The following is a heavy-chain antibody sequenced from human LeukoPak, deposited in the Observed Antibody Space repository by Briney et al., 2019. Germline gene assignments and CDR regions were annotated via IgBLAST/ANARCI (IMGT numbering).Heavy chain of an antibody. V-gene: IGHV3-74*01. Sequence: GGSLRLSCAASGFTFSNYWMHWVRQAPGKGLVWVSRINSDGINTSYADSVKGRFTISRDNSKNTLYLQINSLRAEDTAIYYCARDERWIQFNYWGQGTLVTVSS. J-gene: IGHJ4*02. D-gene: IGHD5-18*01. CDR1: GFTFSNYW. CDR3: ARDERWIQFNY. CDR2: INSDGINT.